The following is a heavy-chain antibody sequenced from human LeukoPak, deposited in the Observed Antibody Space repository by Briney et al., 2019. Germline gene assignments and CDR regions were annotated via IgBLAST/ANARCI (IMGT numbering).Heavy chain of an antibody. CDR1: GFTVSSNY. Sequence: GGSLRLSCAASGFTVSSNYMSWVRQAPGKGLEWVSVIYSGGSTYYTDSVKGRFTISRDNSKNTLYLQMNSLRAEDTAVYYCASDGIDYYDSSGYHDAFDIWGQGTMVTVSS. D-gene: IGHD3-22*01. J-gene: IGHJ3*02. CDR2: IYSGGST. CDR3: ASDGIDYYDSSGYHDAFDI. V-gene: IGHV3-66*01.